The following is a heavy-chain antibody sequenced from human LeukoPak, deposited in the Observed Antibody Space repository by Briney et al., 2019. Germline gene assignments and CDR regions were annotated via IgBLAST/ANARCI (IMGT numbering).Heavy chain of an antibody. Sequence: SETLSLTCTVSGGSISNSDYYWDWIRQPPGKGLEWIGSINYRGSTYYNPSLESRVTISVDTSKNQFSLKMSSVTAADTAVYYSARDNTRPLIAAAGNYYYYYGMDVWGQGTTVTVSS. D-gene: IGHD6-13*01. CDR2: INYRGST. V-gene: IGHV4-39*07. J-gene: IGHJ6*02. CDR1: GGSISNSDYY. CDR3: ARDNTRPLIAAAGNYYYYYGMDV.